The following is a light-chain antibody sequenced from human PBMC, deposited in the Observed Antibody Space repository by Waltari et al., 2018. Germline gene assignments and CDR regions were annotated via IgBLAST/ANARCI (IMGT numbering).Light chain of an antibody. CDR3: QKYVSVPAT. J-gene: IGKJ1*01. CDR2: HAS. Sequence: ETVLTQSPGTLSLSPGERATLSCKASDSVGIYLAWYQQKPGQAPRLLIYHASRRATGIPDGFSGSGSGTDFSLTISSLVPEDFAVYYCQKYVSVPATFGQGTKVEI. CDR1: DSVGIY. V-gene: IGKV3-20*01.